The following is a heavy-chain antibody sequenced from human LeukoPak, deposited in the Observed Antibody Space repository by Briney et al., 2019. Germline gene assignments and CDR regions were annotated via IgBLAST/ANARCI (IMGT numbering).Heavy chain of an antibody. CDR1: GFNFSSYS. CDR2: ISSSSSTI. Sequence: GGSLRLSCAASGFNFSSYSMNWVRQAPGKGLEWVSYISSSSSTIYYADSVKGRFTISRDNAKNSLYLQMNSLRAEDTAVYYCARELSITGTNFDYWGQGTLVTVSS. D-gene: IGHD1-7*01. V-gene: IGHV3-48*01. CDR3: ARELSITGTNFDY. J-gene: IGHJ4*02.